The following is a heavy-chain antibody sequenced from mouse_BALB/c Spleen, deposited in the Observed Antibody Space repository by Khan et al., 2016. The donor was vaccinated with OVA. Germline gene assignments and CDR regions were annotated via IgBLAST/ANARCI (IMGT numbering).Heavy chain of an antibody. V-gene: IGHV1-76*01. CDR2: IYPGTDNT. D-gene: IGHD3-1*01. J-gene: IGHJ2*01. CDR3: AREGALYYFDY. Sequence: QVRLKQSGAELVRPGTSVRLSCKTSGYIFTSYWIHWVKQRSGQGLEWIARIYPGTDNTYYNEKFKDKATLTADKSSSTAYLQLSSLKSEDSAVFYCAREGALYYFDYWGQGTTLTVSS. CDR1: GYIFTSYW.